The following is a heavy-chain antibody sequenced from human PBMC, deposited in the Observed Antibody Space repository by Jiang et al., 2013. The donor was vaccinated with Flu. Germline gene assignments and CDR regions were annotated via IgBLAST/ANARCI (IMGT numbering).Heavy chain of an antibody. J-gene: IGHJ4*02. CDR3: ARDLPGYSGFDY. V-gene: IGHV3-21*01. CDR2: ISSSSSYI. D-gene: IGHD3-9*01. Sequence: GKGTWSGSSSISSSSSYIYYADSVKGRFTISRDNAKNSLYLQMNSLRAEDTAVYYCARDLPGYSGFDYWGQGTLVTVSS.